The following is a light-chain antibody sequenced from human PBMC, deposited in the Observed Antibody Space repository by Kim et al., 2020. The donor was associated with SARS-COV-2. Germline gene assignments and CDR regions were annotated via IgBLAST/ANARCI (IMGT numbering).Light chain of an antibody. J-gene: IGKJ2*01. V-gene: IGKV1-39*01. CDR2: AAS. CDR3: QQSYSTPYT. CDR1: QSISSY. Sequence: SASVEDRVTITCRASQSISSYLNLYQQKPGKAPKLLIYAASSLQSGVPSRFSGSGSGTDFTLTISSLQPEDFATYYCQQSYSTPYTFGQGTKLEIK.